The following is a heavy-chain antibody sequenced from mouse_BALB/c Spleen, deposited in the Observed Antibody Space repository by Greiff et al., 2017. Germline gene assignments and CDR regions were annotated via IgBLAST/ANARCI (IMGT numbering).Heavy chain of an antibody. CDR2: IDPENGDT. CDR1: GFNIKDYY. J-gene: IGHJ4*01. Sequence: EVQLQESGAELVRSGASVKLSCTASGFNIKDYYMHWVKQRPEQGLEWIGWIDPENGDTEYAPKFQGKATMTADTSSNTAYLQLSSLTSEDTAVYYCNAGENYYGSSYRYYAMDYRGQGTSVTVSS. CDR3: NAGENYYGSSYRYYAMDY. D-gene: IGHD1-1*01. V-gene: IGHV14-4*02.